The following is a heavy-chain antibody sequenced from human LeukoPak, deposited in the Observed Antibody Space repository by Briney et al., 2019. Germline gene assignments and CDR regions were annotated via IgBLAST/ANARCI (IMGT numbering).Heavy chain of an antibody. CDR3: ARAARGSYAAGAFDI. Sequence: SETLSLTCTVSGGSISTSNYYWGWIRQPPGKGLEWIGSIYYSGSTYYNPSLKSRVTISVDTSKNQFSLKLSSVTAADTAVYYCARAARGSYAAGAFDIWGQGTMVTVSS. CDR1: GGSISTSNYY. V-gene: IGHV4-39*07. J-gene: IGHJ3*02. D-gene: IGHD1-26*01. CDR2: IYYSGST.